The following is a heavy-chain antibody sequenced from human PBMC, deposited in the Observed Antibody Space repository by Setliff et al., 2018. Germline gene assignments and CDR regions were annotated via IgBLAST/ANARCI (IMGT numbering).Heavy chain of an antibody. CDR1: GGSISSSSYY. Sequence: SETLSLTCTVSGGSISSSSYYWGWIRQPPGKGLEWIGSIYYSGSTYYNPSLKSRVTISVDTSKNQFSLKLSSVTAADTAVYYCARDRLLVGARYAMDVWGKGTTVTVSS. J-gene: IGHJ6*03. V-gene: IGHV4-39*07. CDR3: ARDRLLVGARYAMDV. D-gene: IGHD1-26*01. CDR2: IYYSGST.